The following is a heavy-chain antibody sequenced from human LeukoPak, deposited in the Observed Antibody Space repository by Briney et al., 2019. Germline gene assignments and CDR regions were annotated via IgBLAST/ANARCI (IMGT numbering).Heavy chain of an antibody. CDR1: GFTFSSYA. V-gene: IGHV3-23*01. Sequence: GGSLRLSCAASGFTFSSYAMSWVRQAPGKGLEWVSAISGSGGSTYYADSVKGRLTISRDNSKNTLYLQMNSLRAEDTAVYYCAKAVGQWLVEFDYWGQGTLVTVSS. CDR3: AKAVGQWLVEFDY. D-gene: IGHD6-19*01. J-gene: IGHJ4*02. CDR2: ISGSGGST.